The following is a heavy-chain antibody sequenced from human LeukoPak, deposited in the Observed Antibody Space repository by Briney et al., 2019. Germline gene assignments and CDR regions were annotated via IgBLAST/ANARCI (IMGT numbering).Heavy chain of an antibody. CDR2: IYYTGST. V-gene: IGHV4-39*01. CDR1: GASLSTSPYY. J-gene: IGHJ5*02. CDR3: ARHRVVVVVAGGWFDP. Sequence: PSETLSLTCSVSGASLSTSPYYWGWIRQPPGKGLEWIGNIYYTGSTYYNVSLNSRVTISIDTSKNQFSLKLSSVTAADTAVYYCARHRVVVVVAGGWFDPWGQGTLVTVSS. D-gene: IGHD2-15*01.